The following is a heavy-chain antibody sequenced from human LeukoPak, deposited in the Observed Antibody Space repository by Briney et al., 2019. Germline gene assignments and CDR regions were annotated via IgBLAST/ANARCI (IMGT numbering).Heavy chain of an antibody. Sequence: SDTLSLTCTVSGGSINSGDSYWSWIRQPPGKSLEWIGYISYSGTPYYNPSPRGRVAISGDTSDNQFFLRLGSVTAADTAVYYCARVPYGSGTYYFDYWGQGILVTVSS. V-gene: IGHV4-30-4*02. J-gene: IGHJ4*02. D-gene: IGHD3-10*01. CDR1: GGSINSGDSY. CDR2: ISYSGTP. CDR3: ARVPYGSGTYYFDY.